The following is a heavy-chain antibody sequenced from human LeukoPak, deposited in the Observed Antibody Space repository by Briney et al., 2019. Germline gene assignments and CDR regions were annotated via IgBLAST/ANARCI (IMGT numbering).Heavy chain of an antibody. D-gene: IGHD5-12*01. CDR3: ARGRLRPDY. J-gene: IGHJ4*02. CDR2: INHSGST. CDR1: GGSFSGYY. Sequence: PSETLSLTCAVYGGSFSGYYWSWIRQPPGKGLEWIGEINHSGSTYYNPSLKSRVTISVDTSKNQFSLKLSSVTAADTAVYYCARGRLRPDYWGQGTLVTVSS. V-gene: IGHV4-34*01.